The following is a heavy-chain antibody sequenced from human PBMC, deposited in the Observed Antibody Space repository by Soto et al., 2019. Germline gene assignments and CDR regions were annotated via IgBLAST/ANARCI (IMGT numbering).Heavy chain of an antibody. CDR1: GYTFASYG. Sequence: QVQQVQSGAEVRRPGASVKVSCKASGYTFASYGISWVRQAPGQGLEWMGWISAYNGNTNYAHKLQGRVTMTTETSTTTAYMELRSLRSDDTAVYYCARAVGYSYGFDYWGQGTLVTVSS. J-gene: IGHJ4*02. CDR2: ISAYNGNT. D-gene: IGHD5-18*01. CDR3: ARAVGYSYGFDY. V-gene: IGHV1-18*01.